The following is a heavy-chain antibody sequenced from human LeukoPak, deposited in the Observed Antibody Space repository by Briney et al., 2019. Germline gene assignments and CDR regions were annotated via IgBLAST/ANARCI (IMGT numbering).Heavy chain of an antibody. CDR2: ISGSGGNT. Sequence: GGSLRLSCAASGFTFSNYAMSWVRQAPGKGLEWVSAISGSGGNTYYADSVKGRFTISRDNSKNTLFLQMNSLRAEATAVYYCAKEAQGCSITSCYFDSWGQGTLVTVSS. J-gene: IGHJ4*02. D-gene: IGHD2-2*01. CDR1: GFTFSNYA. V-gene: IGHV3-23*01. CDR3: AKEAQGCSITSCYFDS.